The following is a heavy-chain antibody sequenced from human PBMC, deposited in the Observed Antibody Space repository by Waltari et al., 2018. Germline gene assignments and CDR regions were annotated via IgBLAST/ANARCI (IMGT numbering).Heavy chain of an antibody. Sequence: EIQLVESGGGLVQPGGSLRLSCEVSGFIFSDYEMNWVRQAPGKGLGWVSVMKPSGYGIYAESVRGRFTISRDNSKSSLFLQMNSLRGEDTAVYFCARGRVGDGDCLDSWGQGTLVTVSS. D-gene: IGHD2-21*02. J-gene: IGHJ5*01. CDR2: MKPSGYGI. V-gene: IGHV3-48*03. CDR1: GFIFSDYE. CDR3: ARGRVGDGDCLDS.